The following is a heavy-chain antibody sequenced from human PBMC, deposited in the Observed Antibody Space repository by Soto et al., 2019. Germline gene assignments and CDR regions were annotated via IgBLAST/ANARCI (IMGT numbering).Heavy chain of an antibody. CDR3: ARRSSSWYFDY. V-gene: IGHV3-33*01. J-gene: IGHJ4*02. D-gene: IGHD6-13*01. Sequence: PGGSLRLSCAASGFTFSSYGMHWVRQAPGKGLEWVAVIWYDGSNKYYADSVKGRFTISRDNSKNTLNLQMNSLRAEDTAVYYCARRSSSWYFDYWGQGTLVTVSS. CDR2: IWYDGSNK. CDR1: GFTFSSYG.